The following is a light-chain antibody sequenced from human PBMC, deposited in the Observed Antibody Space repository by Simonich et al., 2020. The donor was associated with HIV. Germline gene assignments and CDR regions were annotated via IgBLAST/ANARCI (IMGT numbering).Light chain of an antibody. CDR3: QQYYSTPFT. CDR2: WAS. Sequence: DIVMTQSPDSLAVSLGERATINCKSSQSVLYSSNNKNYLAWYQQKPGQPPKLLIYWASNREFGVPDRFSGSGSETDFTLTISSLQAEDVAVYYCQQYYSTPFTFGPGTKVDIK. CDR1: QSVLYSSNNKNY. V-gene: IGKV4-1*01. J-gene: IGKJ3*01.